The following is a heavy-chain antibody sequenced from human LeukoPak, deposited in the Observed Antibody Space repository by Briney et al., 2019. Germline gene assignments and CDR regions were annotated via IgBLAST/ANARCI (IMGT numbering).Heavy chain of an antibody. CDR2: INPNSGGT. Sequence: ASVKVSCKASGHTFTGYYMHWVRQAPGQGLEWMGWINPNSGGTNYAQNFQGRVTMTRDTSISTAYMELSRLRSDDTAMYYCATDLVSSSWYNWFDPWGQGTLVTVSS. CDR1: GHTFTGYY. CDR3: ATDLVSSSWYNWFDP. D-gene: IGHD6-13*01. J-gene: IGHJ5*02. V-gene: IGHV1-2*02.